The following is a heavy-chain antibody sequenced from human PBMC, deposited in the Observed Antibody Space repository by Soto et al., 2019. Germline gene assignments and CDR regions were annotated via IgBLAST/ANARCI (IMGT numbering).Heavy chain of an antibody. CDR1: GGSISSTGHY. V-gene: IGHV4-39*02. CDR2: IYYAGSP. CDR3: ASLMGVVTVDY. D-gene: IGHD2-21*02. Sequence: QLQLQESGPGLVKPSETLSLTCSVSGGSISSTGHYWGWIRQPPGKGLEWIGNIYYAGSPYYNPSLKSRVTISVDTSKNHSSLALTSVTAADTAVYYCASLMGVVTVDYWGQGALVTVSS. J-gene: IGHJ4*02.